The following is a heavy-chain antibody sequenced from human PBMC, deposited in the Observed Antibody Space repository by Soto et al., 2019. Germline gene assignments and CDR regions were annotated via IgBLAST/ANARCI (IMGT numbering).Heavy chain of an antibody. D-gene: IGHD2-2*03. Sequence: EVQLVESGGGSVQPGRSLRLSCAASGLRFDVYGMHWVRQCTGKGLEWVSGISWNSGDIYYADSVKGRFTISRDNAKRSLYLQMNSLRTEDTALYYCAKDNDLDRDGPFDYWGQGILVTVSS. CDR2: ISWNSGDI. CDR3: AKDNDLDRDGPFDY. J-gene: IGHJ4*02. V-gene: IGHV3-9*01. CDR1: GLRFDVYG.